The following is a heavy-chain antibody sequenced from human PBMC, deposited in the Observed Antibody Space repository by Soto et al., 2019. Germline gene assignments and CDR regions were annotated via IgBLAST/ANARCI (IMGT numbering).Heavy chain of an antibody. Sequence: QVQLVQSGAEVKKPGSSVKVSCKASGGTFSSYSINWVRQAPGQGLEWMGEIIPIFGTANYSQKFQGRVTITADESTSTGDMELSSLRSEDTAVYYCARDGGRHSGGIDYWGQGTLVTVSS. V-gene: IGHV1-69*01. J-gene: IGHJ4*02. D-gene: IGHD1-26*01. CDR2: IIPIFGTA. CDR1: GGTFSSYS. CDR3: ARDGGRHSGGIDY.